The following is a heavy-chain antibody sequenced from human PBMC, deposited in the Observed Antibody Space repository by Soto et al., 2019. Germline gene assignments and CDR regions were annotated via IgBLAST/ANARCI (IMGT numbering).Heavy chain of an antibody. J-gene: IGHJ6*02. Sequence: QVQLVESGGGVVQPGRSLRLSCAASGFTFSSDAMHWVRQAPGKGLEWVAVISYDGSNKYYADSVKGRFTISRDNSKNTLYLQMNSLRAEDTAVYYCASPRPDKHLRYYYYYGMDVWGQGTTVTVSS. V-gene: IGHV3-30-3*01. CDR3: ASPRPDKHLRYYYYYGMDV. CDR2: ISYDGSNK. CDR1: GFTFSSDA. D-gene: IGHD3-3*02.